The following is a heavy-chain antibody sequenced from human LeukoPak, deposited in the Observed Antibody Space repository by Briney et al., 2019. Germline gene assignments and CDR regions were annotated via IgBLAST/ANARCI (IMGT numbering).Heavy chain of an antibody. CDR2: IKEDGSEK. CDR1: GFTFSSYW. V-gene: IGHV3-7*01. Sequence: GGSLRLSCAASGFTFSSYWMSWVRQAPGKGLEWVANIKEDGSEKYYVDSVKGRFTISRDNAKNSLYLQMNSLRAEDTAVYYCAKSSGNLPFDYWGQGTLVTVSS. D-gene: IGHD3-10*01. CDR3: AKSSGNLPFDY. J-gene: IGHJ4*02.